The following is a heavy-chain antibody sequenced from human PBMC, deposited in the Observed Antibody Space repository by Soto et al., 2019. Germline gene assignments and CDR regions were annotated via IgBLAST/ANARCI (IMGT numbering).Heavy chain of an antibody. CDR2: IIPMYGTT. CDR1: GGTFSSYA. CDR3: ARGRDTNLWLRY. D-gene: IGHD5-18*01. V-gene: IGHV1-69*12. Sequence: QVQLVQSGAEVKKPGSSVKGSCKASGGTFSSYAISWVRQAPGQGLEWMGGIIPMYGTTNYAQKFQGRVTITADESTSTAYMELSSLRSEDTAVYYCARGRDTNLWLRYWGQGTLVTVSS. J-gene: IGHJ4*02.